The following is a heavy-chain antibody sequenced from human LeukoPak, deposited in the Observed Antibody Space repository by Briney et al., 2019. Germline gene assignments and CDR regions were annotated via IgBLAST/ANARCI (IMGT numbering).Heavy chain of an antibody. J-gene: IGHJ4*02. Sequence: ASVKVSCKASGDTFTGYYMHWVRQAPGQGLEWMGWINPNSGGTNYAQKFQGRVTMTRDTSISTAYMELSRLRSDDTAVYYCARDRRGSYSSSSNYWGQGTLVTVSS. V-gene: IGHV1-2*02. CDR3: ARDRRGSYSSSSNY. CDR2: INPNSGGT. CDR1: GDTFTGYY. D-gene: IGHD6-6*01.